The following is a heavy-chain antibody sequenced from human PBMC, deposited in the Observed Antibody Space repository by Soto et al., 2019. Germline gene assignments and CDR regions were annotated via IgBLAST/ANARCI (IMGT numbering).Heavy chain of an antibody. CDR1: GFTFSSYS. CDR2: ISSGSSTI. J-gene: IGHJ3*01. CDR3: ARTYSSGRGAFDV. Sequence: GGSLRLSCAASGFTFSSYSMNWVRQAPGKGLEWVSYISSGSSTIYYADSVKGRFTISRDNAQNSLYLQMNSLRAEDTAVYYCARTYSSGRGAFDVWGQGTMVTVSS. V-gene: IGHV3-48*01. D-gene: IGHD6-19*01.